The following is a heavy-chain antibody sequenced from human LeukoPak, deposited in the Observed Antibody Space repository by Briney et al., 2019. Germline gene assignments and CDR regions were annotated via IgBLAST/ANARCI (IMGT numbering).Heavy chain of an antibody. CDR1: GGSISSYY. J-gene: IGHJ4*02. D-gene: IGHD3-22*01. CDR2: IYYSGST. V-gene: IGHV4-59*12. Sequence: SETLSLTCTVSGGSISSYYWSWIRQPPGKGLEWIGYIYYSGSTNYNPSLKSRVTMSVDTSKNQFSLKLSSVTAADTAVYYCAREGWLLRHFDYWGQGTLVTVFS. CDR3: AREGWLLRHFDY.